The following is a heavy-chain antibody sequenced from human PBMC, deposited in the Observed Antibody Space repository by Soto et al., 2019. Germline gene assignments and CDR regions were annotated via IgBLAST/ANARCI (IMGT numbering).Heavy chain of an antibody. Sequence: LSLTCTVSGDSIRSYFWSWIRQPPGKGLEWIGYISYSVATNYNPSLKSRVTISVDTSKNQFSLKLNSVTAADTAVYYCARGSVGSGWKFDYWGQGTLVTVSS. CDR3: ARGSVGSGWKFDY. J-gene: IGHJ4*02. CDR1: GDSIRSYF. V-gene: IGHV4-59*13. CDR2: ISYSVAT. D-gene: IGHD3-22*01.